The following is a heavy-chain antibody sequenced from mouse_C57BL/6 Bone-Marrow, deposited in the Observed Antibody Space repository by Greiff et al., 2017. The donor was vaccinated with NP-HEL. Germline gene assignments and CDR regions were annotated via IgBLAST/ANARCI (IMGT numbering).Heavy chain of an antibody. J-gene: IGHJ2*01. CDR1: GYTFTSYW. CDR3: AEAYYSKGFFDY. D-gene: IGHD2-5*01. Sequence: QVQLQQSGAELVKPGASVKLSCKASGYTFTSYWMHWVKQRPGQGLEWIGMIHPNSGSTNYNEKFKSKATLTVDKSSSTAYMQLSSLTSEDSAVYYCAEAYYSKGFFDYWGQGTTLTVSS. CDR2: IHPNSGST. V-gene: IGHV1-64*01.